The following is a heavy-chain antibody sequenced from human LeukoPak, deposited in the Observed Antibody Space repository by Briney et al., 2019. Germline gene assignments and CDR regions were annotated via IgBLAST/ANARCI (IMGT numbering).Heavy chain of an antibody. CDR1: GFTFSSYW. V-gene: IGHV3-74*01. CDR3: ARDQGSFDY. CDR2: IHSDGIGT. Sequence: PGGSLRLSCAASGFTFSSYWMHWIRQAPGKRLVWVSRIHSDGIGTSYADSVRGRFTISRDNAKNTVYLQMNSLRAEDTAVYYCARDQGSFDYWGQGTLVTVSS. J-gene: IGHJ4*02.